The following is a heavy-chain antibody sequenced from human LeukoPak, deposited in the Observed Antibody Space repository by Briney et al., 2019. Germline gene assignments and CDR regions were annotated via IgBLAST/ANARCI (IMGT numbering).Heavy chain of an antibody. J-gene: IGHJ5*02. Sequence: PGGSLRLSCAASGFTFNSYAMTWVRQAPGKGLEWVSSITGGGDTTYYADSVRGRFTISRDNSKNTLYLQMNSLRAEDTAVYYCAKVDTARTFWFDPWGQGTLVTVPS. V-gene: IGHV3-23*01. CDR2: ITGGGDTT. CDR1: GFTFNSYA. CDR3: AKVDTARTFWFDP. D-gene: IGHD5-18*01.